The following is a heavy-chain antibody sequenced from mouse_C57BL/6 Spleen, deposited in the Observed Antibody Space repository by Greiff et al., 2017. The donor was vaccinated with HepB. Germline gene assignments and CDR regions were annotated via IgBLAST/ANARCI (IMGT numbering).Heavy chain of an antibody. V-gene: IGHV1-55*01. CDR1: GYTFTSYW. Sequence: VQLQQPGAELVKPGASVKMSCKASGYTFTSYWITWVKQRPGQGLEWIGDIYPGSGSTNYNEKFKSKATLTVDTSSSTAYMQLSSLTSEDSAVYYCARLPIYYSGSSYDFDYWGQGTTLTVSS. CDR3: ARLPIYYSGSSYDFDY. D-gene: IGHD1-1*01. J-gene: IGHJ2*01. CDR2: IYPGSGST.